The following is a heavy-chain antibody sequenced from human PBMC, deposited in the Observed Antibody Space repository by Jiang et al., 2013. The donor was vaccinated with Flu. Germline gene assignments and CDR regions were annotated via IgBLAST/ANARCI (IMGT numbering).Heavy chain of an antibody. CDR3: ARRQPAYYFDY. J-gene: IGHJ4*02. V-gene: IGHV4-39*01. CDR1: GGPVSSINHY. D-gene: IGHD5-18*01. CDR2: IYHSGTT. Sequence: LLKPSETLSLTCTVSGGPVSSINHYWGWIRQSPGKGLEWIATIYHSGTTYYNPSVRSRVTMSVDTSKNQFSLNLYSVTAADTAVYYCARRQPAYYFDYWGRGTLVTVSS.